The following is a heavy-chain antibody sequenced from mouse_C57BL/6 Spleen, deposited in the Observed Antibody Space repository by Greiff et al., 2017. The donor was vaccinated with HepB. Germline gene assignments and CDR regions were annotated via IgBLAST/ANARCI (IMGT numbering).Heavy chain of an antibody. CDR3: TRWELGRSASSY. CDR2: IDPETGGT. V-gene: IGHV1-15*01. J-gene: IGHJ3*01. Sequence: QVQLQQSGAELVRPGASVTLSCKASGYTFTDYEMHWVKQTPVHGLEWIGAIDPETGGTAYNQKFKGKAILTADKSSSTAYMELRSLTSEDSAVYYCTRWELGRSASSYWGQGTLVTVSA. D-gene: IGHD4-1*01. CDR1: GYTFTDYE.